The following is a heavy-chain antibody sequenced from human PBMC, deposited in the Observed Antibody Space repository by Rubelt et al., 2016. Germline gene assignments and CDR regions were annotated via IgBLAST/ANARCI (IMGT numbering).Heavy chain of an antibody. CDR2: IYHSGTT. V-gene: IGHV4-4*02. CDR3: ARAPFAYYHDTTGSALFDY. J-gene: IGHJ4*02. D-gene: IGHD3-22*01. CDR1: GFIFSTYS. Sequence: VQLEESGGTLVQPGGSLRLSCAASGFIFSTYSMNWVRQAPGKGLEWIGVIYHSGTTYYNPSLKSRVTISLDTAKNQFSLRPGFWTAADTAVYYCARAPFAYYHDTTGSALFDYWGQGTLVTVSS.